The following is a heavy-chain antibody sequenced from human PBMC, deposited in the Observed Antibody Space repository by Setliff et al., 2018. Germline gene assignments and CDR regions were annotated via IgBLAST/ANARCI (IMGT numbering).Heavy chain of an antibody. D-gene: IGHD1-26*01. Sequence: SETLSLTCAVSGGSISSRNWWSWVRQPPGKGLEWIGEIYHRGSTNYNPSLKSRVTISVDKSNNQFSLKLSSVTAADTAVYYCARVGTSIVGEVYYYMDVWGKGTTVTVSS. CDR3: ARVGTSIVGEVYYYMDV. CDR1: GGSISSRNW. CDR2: IYHRGST. J-gene: IGHJ6*03. V-gene: IGHV4-4*02.